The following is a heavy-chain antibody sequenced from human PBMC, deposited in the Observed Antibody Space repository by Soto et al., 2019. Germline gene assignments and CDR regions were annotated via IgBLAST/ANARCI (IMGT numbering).Heavy chain of an antibody. Sequence: QVQLVQSGAEVKKPGASVKVSCKASGYTFTSYAIHWVRQAPGQRLEWMGWINPGNGNTKYSQKCQGRVTITRDTSASTAYMDLSSLRSEDTAVYYCARGDYYDIHDYWGQGTLVTVSS. CDR3: ARGDYYDIHDY. CDR2: INPGNGNT. J-gene: IGHJ4*02. V-gene: IGHV1-3*01. D-gene: IGHD3-22*01. CDR1: GYTFTSYA.